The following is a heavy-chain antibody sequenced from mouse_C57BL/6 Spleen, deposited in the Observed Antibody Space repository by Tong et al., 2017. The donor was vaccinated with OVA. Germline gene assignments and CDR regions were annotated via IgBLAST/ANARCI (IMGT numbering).Heavy chain of an antibody. Sequence: EVQLQESGAELVRPGSSVKMSCKTSGYTFTSYGINWVKQRPGQGLEWIGYIYIGNGYTEYNEKFKGKATLTVDQSSSTAYMQLNSLTSEDSAVYYCARSGGSSYDAMDYWGQGTSVTVSS. V-gene: IGHV1-58*01. CDR2: IYIGNGYT. D-gene: IGHD1-1*01. CDR3: ARSGGSSYDAMDY. J-gene: IGHJ4*01. CDR1: GYTFTSYG.